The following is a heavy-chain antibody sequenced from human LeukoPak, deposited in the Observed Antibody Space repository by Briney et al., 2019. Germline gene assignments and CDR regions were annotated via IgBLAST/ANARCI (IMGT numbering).Heavy chain of an antibody. CDR2: ISSSGSTI. CDR3: AELGITMIGGV. V-gene: IGHV3-48*03. CDR1: GFTFSSYE. J-gene: IGHJ6*04. Sequence: GSLRLSCAASGFTFSSYEMNWVRQAPGKGLEWVSYISSSGSTIYYADSVKGRFTISRDNAKNSLYLQVNSLRAEDTAVYYCAELGITMIGGVWGKGTTVTISS. D-gene: IGHD3-10*02.